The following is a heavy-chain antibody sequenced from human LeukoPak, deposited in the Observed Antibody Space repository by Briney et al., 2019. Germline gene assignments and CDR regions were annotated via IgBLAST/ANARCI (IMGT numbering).Heavy chain of an antibody. CDR1: GGSISSYY. J-gene: IGHJ6*03. D-gene: IGHD6-6*01. CDR3: ARVPLAARGAVYFYYMDV. V-gene: IGHV4-59*01. Sequence: SQTLSLTCTVSGGSISSYYWSWIRQPPGKGLEWIGYIYYSGSTNYNPSLKSRVTISVDTSKNQFSLKLSSVTAADTAVYYCARVPLAARGAVYFYYMDVWGKGTTVTVSS. CDR2: IYYSGST.